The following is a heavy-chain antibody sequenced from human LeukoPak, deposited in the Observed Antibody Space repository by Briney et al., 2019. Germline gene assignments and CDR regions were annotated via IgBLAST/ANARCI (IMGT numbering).Heavy chain of an antibody. D-gene: IGHD6-19*01. CDR2: IYYIGAT. V-gene: IGHV4-59*08. Sequence: SETLSLTCAVYGGSFSGYYWTWIRQPPGKGLEWIGYIYYIGATSYNPSLKSRVTISVDTSKNQFSLKLTSVTAADTAVYYCAKYGGSGWVIDYWGQGTLVTVSS. CDR3: AKYGGSGWVIDY. CDR1: GGSFSGYY. J-gene: IGHJ4*02.